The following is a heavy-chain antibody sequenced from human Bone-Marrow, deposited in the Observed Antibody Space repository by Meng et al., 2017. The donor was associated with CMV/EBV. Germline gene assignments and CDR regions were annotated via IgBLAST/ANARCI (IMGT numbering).Heavy chain of an antibody. J-gene: IGHJ6*02. CDR3: AREGGIYLYYYYYGMDV. CDR1: GYPFTSYY. CDR2: INPSGGST. D-gene: IGHD1-26*01. Sequence: ASVRGSCKAPGYPFTSYYMHWVRQAPGQGLEWMGIINPSGGSTSYAQKFQGRVTMTRDTSTSTVYMELSSLRSEETAVYYCAREGGIYLYYYYYGMDVWGQGTTVTVSS. V-gene: IGHV1-46*01.